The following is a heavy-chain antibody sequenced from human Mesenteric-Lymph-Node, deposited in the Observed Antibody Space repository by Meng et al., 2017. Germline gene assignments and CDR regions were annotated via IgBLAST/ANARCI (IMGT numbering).Heavy chain of an antibody. J-gene: IGHJ4*02. CDR2: INPNSGGT. V-gene: IGHV1-2*06. CDR1: GGTFSSYA. CDR3: ARGGSYYSPFDY. D-gene: IGHD1-26*01. Sequence: ASVKVSCKASGGTFSSYAISWVRQAPGQGLEWMGRINPNSGGTNYAQKFQGRVTMTRDTSISTAYMELSRLRSDDTAVYYCARGGSYYSPFDYWGQGTLVTVSS.